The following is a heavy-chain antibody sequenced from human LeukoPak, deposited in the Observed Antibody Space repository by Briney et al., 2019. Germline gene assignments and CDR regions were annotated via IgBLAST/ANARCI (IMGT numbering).Heavy chain of an antibody. V-gene: IGHV4-31*03. J-gene: IGHJ3*02. Sequence: SETLSLTCTVSGGSISSGGYYWSWIRQHPGKGLEWIGYIYYSGSTYYNSSLKSRVTISVDTSKNQFSLKLSSVTAADTAVYYCARDGPPDTYYYDSSGSKEIRAFDIWGQGTMVTVSS. CDR3: ARDGPPDTYYYDSSGSKEIRAFDI. D-gene: IGHD3-22*01. CDR1: GGSISSGGYY. CDR2: IYYSGST.